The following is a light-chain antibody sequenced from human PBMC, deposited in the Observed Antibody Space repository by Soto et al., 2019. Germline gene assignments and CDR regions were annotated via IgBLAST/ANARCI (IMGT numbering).Light chain of an antibody. Sequence: EIVLTQSPATLSLSPGERATLSCGSSRSVSSYLAWYQQKPGQAPRLLIYDASYRATGLPARFSRSASGTDFTLTISSGEPEDFAVYNCQHRSGWPARLTFRGGTTVQIK. CDR1: RSVSSY. CDR3: QHRSGWPARLT. V-gene: IGKV3-11*01. CDR2: DAS. J-gene: IGKJ4*01.